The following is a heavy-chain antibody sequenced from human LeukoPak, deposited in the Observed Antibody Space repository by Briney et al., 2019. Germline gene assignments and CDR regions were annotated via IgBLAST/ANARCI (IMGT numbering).Heavy chain of an antibody. J-gene: IGHJ4*02. CDR3: ARSTVGTSCCTAVDY. V-gene: IGHV3-23*01. CDR1: GFTFSTYA. Sequence: PGGSLRLSCAASGFTFSTYAMTWVRQAPGKGLEWVSGISAGGDRTYYADSVKGRFTISRDNSKNTLYLQMNSLRAEDTAEYYCARSTVGTSCCTAVDYWGQGTLVTVS. CDR2: ISAGGDRT. D-gene: IGHD1-26*01.